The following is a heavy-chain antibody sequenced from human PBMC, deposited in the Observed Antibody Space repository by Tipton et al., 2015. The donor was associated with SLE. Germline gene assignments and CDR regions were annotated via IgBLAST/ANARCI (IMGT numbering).Heavy chain of an antibody. CDR1: GFTFDDYA. Sequence: RSLRLSCAASGFTFDDYAMHWVRQAPGKGLEWVSGISWNSGSIGYADSVKGRFTISRDNAKNSLYLQMNSLRAEDTALYYCAKDSQPRTVLVSAFDIRGQGTIVTVSS. J-gene: IGHJ3*02. CDR3: AKDSQPRTVLVSAFDI. D-gene: IGHD2-21*01. V-gene: IGHV3-9*01. CDR2: ISWNSGSI.